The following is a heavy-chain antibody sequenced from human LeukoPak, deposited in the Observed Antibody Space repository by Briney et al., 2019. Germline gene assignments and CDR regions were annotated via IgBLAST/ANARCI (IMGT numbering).Heavy chain of an antibody. CDR1: GYTFTNHD. CDR3: AKGTMDGGQYYYDSS. D-gene: IGHD3-22*01. J-gene: IGHJ4*02. CDR2: MNPKSGNT. V-gene: IGHV1-8*01. Sequence: ASVKVSCKASGYTFTNHDINWVRQASRQGLEWMGWMNPKSGNTGYLQKFQGRVTMTRDTSMSTAFMELSSLTSEDTAVYYCAKGTMDGGQYYYDSSGGQGTLVTVSS.